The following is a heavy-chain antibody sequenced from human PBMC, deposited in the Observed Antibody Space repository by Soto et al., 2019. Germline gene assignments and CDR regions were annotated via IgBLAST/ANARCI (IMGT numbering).Heavy chain of an antibody. CDR2: ISGSGGST. CDR1: GFTFSSYA. CDR3: AKGVSRDYYYYMDV. V-gene: IGHV3-23*01. Sequence: GGSLRLSCAASGFTFSSYAMSWVRQAPGKGLEWVSAISGSGGSTYYADSVKGRFTISRDNSKNTLYLQMNSLRAEDTAVYYCAKGVSRDYYYYMDVWGKGTTVTVSS. J-gene: IGHJ6*03.